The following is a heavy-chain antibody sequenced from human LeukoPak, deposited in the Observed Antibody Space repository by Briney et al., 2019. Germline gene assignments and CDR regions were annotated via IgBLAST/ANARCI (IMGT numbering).Heavy chain of an antibody. CDR2: INWDGGST. CDR1: GFTFNDHG. J-gene: IGHJ4*02. D-gene: IGHD3-9*01. Sequence: GGSLRLSCAASGFTFNDHGMSWVRQVPGRGLEWVSGINWDGGSTGYADSVKGRFTISRDNAKNSLHLQMNSLRAEDTALYYCAKGSYYDILTGLGLPDYWGQGTLVTVSS. CDR3: AKGSYYDILTGLGLPDY. V-gene: IGHV3-20*04.